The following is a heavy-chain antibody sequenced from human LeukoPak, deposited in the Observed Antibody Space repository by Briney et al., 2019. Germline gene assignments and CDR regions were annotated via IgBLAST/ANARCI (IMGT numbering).Heavy chain of an antibody. J-gene: IGHJ4*02. D-gene: IGHD1-26*01. CDR3: ARDPRGWKYSGSYTRDY. CDR2: IYYSGST. V-gene: IGHV4-39*07. CDR1: GGSISSSSYY. Sequence: SETLSLTCTVSGGSISSSSYYWGWIRQPPGKGLEWIGSIYYSGSTYYNPSLKSRVTISVDTSKNQFSLKLSSVTAADTAVYYCARDPRGWKYSGSYTRDYWGQGTLVTVSS.